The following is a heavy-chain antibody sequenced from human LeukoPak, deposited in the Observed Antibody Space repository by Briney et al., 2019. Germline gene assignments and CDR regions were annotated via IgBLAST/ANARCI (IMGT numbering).Heavy chain of an antibody. J-gene: IGHJ5*02. Sequence: SVKVSCKASGGTFSSYAISWVREAPGQGLEWMGGIIPIFGTANYAQKFQGRVTITADESTSTAYMELSSLRSEDTAVYYCCSMVRGVIPENWFDPWGQGTLVTVSS. CDR3: CSMVRGVIPENWFDP. V-gene: IGHV1-69*01. CDR1: GGTFSSYA. D-gene: IGHD3-10*01. CDR2: IIPIFGTA.